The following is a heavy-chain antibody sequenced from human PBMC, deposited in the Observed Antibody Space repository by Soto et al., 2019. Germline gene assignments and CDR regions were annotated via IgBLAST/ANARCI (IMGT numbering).Heavy chain of an antibody. Sequence: GGSLRLSCAASGFPFSDFYMTWIRRAPGRGLQCLSYISGRGGTIYHADSVKGRFTISRDNAKNSLDLQMAGLRGDDTGVYYCARTTWELGVRFDYWGQGALVTVSS. CDR3: ARTTWELGVRFDY. CDR1: GFPFSDFY. V-gene: IGHV3-11*01. J-gene: IGHJ4*02. D-gene: IGHD1-26*01. CDR2: ISGRGGTI.